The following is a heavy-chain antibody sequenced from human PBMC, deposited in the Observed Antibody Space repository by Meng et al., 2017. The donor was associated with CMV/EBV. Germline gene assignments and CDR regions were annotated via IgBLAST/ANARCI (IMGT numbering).Heavy chain of an antibody. Sequence: GGSLRLSCAASGFTFDGYAMHWVRQAPGKGLEWVSGISWNSGSTGYADSVKGRFTISRENAKNSLYLQMNSLRAEDTALYYCAKDPRCSNTTCLLGSGYFDYWGQGTLVTVSS. V-gene: IGHV3-9*01. D-gene: IGHD2-2*01. J-gene: IGHJ4*02. CDR2: ISWNSGST. CDR3: AKDPRCSNTTCLLGSGYFDY. CDR1: GFTFDGYA.